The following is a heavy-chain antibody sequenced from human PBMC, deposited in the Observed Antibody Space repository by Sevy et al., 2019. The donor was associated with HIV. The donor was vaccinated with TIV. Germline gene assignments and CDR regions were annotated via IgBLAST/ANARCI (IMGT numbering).Heavy chain of an antibody. CDR3: AKVLLWFGESWFDP. CDR1: GFTVSSNY. V-gene: IGHV3-53*01. D-gene: IGHD3-10*01. Sequence: GGSLRLSCAASGFTVSSNYMSWVRQAPAKGLEWVSVVYSGGSTYNADSVKGRFTISRDNSKNTLYLQMNSLRAEDTAVYYCAKVLLWFGESWFDPWGQGTLVTVSS. CDR2: VYSGGST. J-gene: IGHJ5*02.